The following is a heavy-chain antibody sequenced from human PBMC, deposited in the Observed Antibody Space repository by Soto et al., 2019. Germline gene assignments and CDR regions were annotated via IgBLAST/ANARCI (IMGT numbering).Heavy chain of an antibody. CDR2: ISGSGGST. Sequence: GGSLRLSCAASGFTFSSYAMSWVRQAPGKGLEWVSAISGSGGSTYYADSVKGRFTISRDNSKNTLYLQMNSLRAEDTAVYYCAVFSPNYYDSSGYLPHFDYWGQGTLVTVSS. J-gene: IGHJ4*02. D-gene: IGHD3-22*01. CDR1: GFTFSSYA. V-gene: IGHV3-23*01. CDR3: AVFSPNYYDSSGYLPHFDY.